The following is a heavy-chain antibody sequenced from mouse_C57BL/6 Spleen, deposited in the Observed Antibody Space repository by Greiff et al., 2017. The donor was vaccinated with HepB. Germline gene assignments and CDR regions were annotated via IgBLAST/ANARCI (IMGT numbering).Heavy chain of an antibody. V-gene: IGHV1-72*01. CDR2: IDPNSGGT. CDR3: ARSLITTVVAHFDY. D-gene: IGHD1-1*01. J-gene: IGHJ2*01. CDR1: GYTFTSYW. Sequence: QVHVKQPGAELVKPGASVKLSCKASGYTFTSYWMHWVKQRPGRGLEWIGRIDPNSGGTKYNEKFKSKATLTVDKPSSTAYMQLSSLTSEDSAVYYCARSLITTVVAHFDYWGQGTTLTVSS.